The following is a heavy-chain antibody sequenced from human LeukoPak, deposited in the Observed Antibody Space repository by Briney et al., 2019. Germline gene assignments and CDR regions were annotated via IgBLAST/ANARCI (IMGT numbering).Heavy chain of an antibody. CDR2: INPNNGGT. CDR1: GYTSSEYY. J-gene: IGHJ4*02. D-gene: IGHD1-26*01. CDR3: AGKLVGGNPFDF. Sequence: ASVKVSCKASGYTSSEYYIHWVRQAPGQGLGWMGWINPNNGGTRYAQKLQGRITMTRDTSMSTVYMELNELISDDTAVYYCAGKLVGGNPFDFWGQGTLVTVSS. V-gene: IGHV1-2*02.